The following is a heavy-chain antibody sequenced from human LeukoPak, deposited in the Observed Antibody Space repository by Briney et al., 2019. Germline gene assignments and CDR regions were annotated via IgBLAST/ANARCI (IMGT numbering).Heavy chain of an antibody. CDR2: IWYDGSNK. Sequence: PGGSLRLSCSASGFTFSIYGMHWVRQAPGKGLEWVAVIWYDGSNKYYADSVKGRFTISRDNSKNTLYLQMNSLRAEDTAVYYCAGDPDSSGYLSHSFYYWGHGTLVTVSS. V-gene: IGHV3-33*01. CDR3: AGDPDSSGYLSHSFYY. J-gene: IGHJ4*01. CDR1: GFTFSIYG. D-gene: IGHD3-22*01.